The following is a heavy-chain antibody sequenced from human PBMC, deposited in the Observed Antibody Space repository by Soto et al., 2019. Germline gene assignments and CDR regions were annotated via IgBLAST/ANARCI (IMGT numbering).Heavy chain of an antibody. D-gene: IGHD3-10*01. Sequence: QVQLVESGGGLVKPGGSLRLSCAASGFTFSDSYMSWIRQAPGKGLEWVSYISRSGSVIYYADSVKGRFTISRDDATSSLYLHMNSLRAEDTAVYYCASDSHAVDLGYWGQGTLVTVSS. CDR2: ISRSGSVI. CDR3: ASDSHAVDLGY. J-gene: IGHJ4*02. CDR1: GFTFSDSY. V-gene: IGHV3-11*01.